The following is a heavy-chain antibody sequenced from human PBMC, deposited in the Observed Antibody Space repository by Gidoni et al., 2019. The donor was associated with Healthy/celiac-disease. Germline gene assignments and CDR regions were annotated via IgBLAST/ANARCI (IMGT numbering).Heavy chain of an antibody. CDR1: GFTFSSYS. CDR2: MSSSSSTI. J-gene: IGHJ6*02. D-gene: IGHD2-15*01. CDR3: ARALNYGTTVVVVVAATDYYYYYGMDV. V-gene: IGHV3-48*01. Sequence: EVQLVESGGGLVQPGGSLRLSCAASGFTFSSYSMTWVRQAPGKGLEWVSYMSSSSSTIYYADSVKGRFTISRDNAKNSLYLQMNSLRAEDTAVYYCARALNYGTTVVVVVAATDYYYYYGMDVWGQGTTVTVSS.